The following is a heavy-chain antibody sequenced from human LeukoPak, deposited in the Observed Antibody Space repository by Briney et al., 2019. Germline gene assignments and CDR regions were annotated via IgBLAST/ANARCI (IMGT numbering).Heavy chain of an antibody. CDR2: IYSGGST. V-gene: IGHV3-53*01. J-gene: IGHJ4*02. D-gene: IGHD3-22*01. CDR1: GFTVSSNY. CDR3: ARTPSFDSSGYSNGVYFDY. Sequence: PGGSLRLSCAASGFTVSSNYMSWVRQAPGKGLEWVSVIYSGGSTYYADSVKGRFTISRDNSKNTLYLQMNSLRAEDTAVYYCARTPSFDSSGYSNGVYFDYWGQGTLVAVSS.